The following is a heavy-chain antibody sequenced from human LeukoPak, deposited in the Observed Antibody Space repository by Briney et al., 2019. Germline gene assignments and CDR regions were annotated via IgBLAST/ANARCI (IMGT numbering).Heavy chain of an antibody. CDR3: VSFYETY. CDR1: GNTW. CDR2: VNSDGSWT. J-gene: IGHJ4*02. Sequence: GGPLRLSCAASGNTWLHWVRQAPGKGLVWVSHVNSDGSWTTYADSVKGRFTISKDNAKNTVYLQMNNLRAEDTAVYYCVSFYETYWGRGTLDTVSS. V-gene: IGHV3-74*01. D-gene: IGHD2-2*01.